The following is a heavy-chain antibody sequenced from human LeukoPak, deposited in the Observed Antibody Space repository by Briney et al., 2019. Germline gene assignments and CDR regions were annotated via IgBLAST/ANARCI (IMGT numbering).Heavy chain of an antibody. V-gene: IGHV3-9*01. CDR2: ISWNSGSI. Sequence: GRSLRLSCAAYGFTFDDYAMPWVRQATGKGLDWVSGISWNSGSIGYADSVKGRFTISRDNAKNSLYLQMNSLRAEDTALYYCAKDTNYYYYYGMDVWGQGATVTVSS. J-gene: IGHJ6*02. CDR1: GFTFDDYA. CDR3: AKDTNYYYYYGMDV.